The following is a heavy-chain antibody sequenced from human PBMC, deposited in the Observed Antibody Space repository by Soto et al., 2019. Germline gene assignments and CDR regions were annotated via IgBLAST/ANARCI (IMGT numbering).Heavy chain of an antibody. CDR3: ARGYSTGWANILYYRAMDV. CDR2: INPSIGGT. CDR1: GYTFTGYY. D-gene: IGHD6-19*01. Sequence: ASVKVSCKASGYTFTGYYIHWARQAPGQGLEWMGWINPSIGGTEYALKFQGRVTMTGDTSSSTAYMELSTLRSDDTAVYYCARGYSTGWANILYYRAMDVWGQGTTVTVSS. J-gene: IGHJ6*02. V-gene: IGHV1-2*02.